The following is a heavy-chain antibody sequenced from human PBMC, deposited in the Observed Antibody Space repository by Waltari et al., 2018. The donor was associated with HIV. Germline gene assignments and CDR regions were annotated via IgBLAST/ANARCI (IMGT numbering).Heavy chain of an antibody. J-gene: IGHJ5*02. CDR3: ARDTGYCSFGSCSYNWLDP. CDR1: GFTFSTNS. V-gene: IGHV3-30*01. CDR2: ISYDGSNK. Sequence: QMHLFEAGGGVVQPGRSLRPSCGASGFTFSTNSITRLGKAPGKGIEWVALISYDGSNKYCADSVKGRFTISRDNSKNTLYLQMNSLRAEDTSVYYCARDTGYCSFGSCSYNWLDPWGQGTLVSVSS. D-gene: IGHD2-15*01.